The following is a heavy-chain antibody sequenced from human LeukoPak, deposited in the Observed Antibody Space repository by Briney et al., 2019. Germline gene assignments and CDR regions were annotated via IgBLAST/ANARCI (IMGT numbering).Heavy chain of an antibody. CDR1: GFTFSFYW. Sequence: PGGSLRLSCVASGFTFSFYWMAWVRQAPGKGLEWVANIKQDGSEKYYVDSARGRFTISRDNAKNSLYLQMNSLRAEDTAVYYCARDGGSGNYYNGVGDYWGQGTLVTVSS. CDR2: IKQDGSEK. V-gene: IGHV3-7*01. J-gene: IGHJ4*02. D-gene: IGHD3-10*01. CDR3: ARDGGSGNYYNGVGDY.